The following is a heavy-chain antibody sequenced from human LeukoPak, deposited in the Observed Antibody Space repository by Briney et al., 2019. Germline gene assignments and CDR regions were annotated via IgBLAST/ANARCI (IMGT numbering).Heavy chain of an antibody. D-gene: IGHD3-22*01. V-gene: IGHV3-23*01. J-gene: IGHJ4*02. CDR2: ISGIGGST. Sequence: GGSLRLSCAASGFTVSSYAMSWVREAPGKGLEWVSAISGIGGSTYYADSVKGRFTISRDTSKNTLYLQMNSLRAEDTAVYYCAKDRSYDSSGLFDYWGQGTLVTVSS. CDR1: GFTVSSYA. CDR3: AKDRSYDSSGLFDY.